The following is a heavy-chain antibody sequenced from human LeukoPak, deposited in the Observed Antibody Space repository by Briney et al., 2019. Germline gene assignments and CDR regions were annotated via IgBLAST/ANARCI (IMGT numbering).Heavy chain of an antibody. Sequence: GGSLRLSCAASGFTFSSYTMSWVRQAPGKGLEWVSAISGSGGSTYYADSVKGRFTISRDNSKNTLYLQMNSLRAEDTAVYYCAKTPGGSGYRLDYWGQGTLVTVSS. CDR2: ISGSGGST. CDR1: GFTFSSYT. J-gene: IGHJ4*02. D-gene: IGHD3-3*01. CDR3: AKTPGGSGYRLDY. V-gene: IGHV3-23*01.